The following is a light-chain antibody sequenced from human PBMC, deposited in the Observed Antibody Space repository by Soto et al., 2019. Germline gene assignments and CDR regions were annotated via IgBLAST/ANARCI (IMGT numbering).Light chain of an antibody. CDR3: QQRSNWPGT. Sequence: ENGLTPSPATLSLSPGERATLSWWASQSVSSYLAWYQQKPGQAPRLPIYDASNRATGIPARFSGSGYGTDFNLTISSLETEDFAVYYCQQRSNWPGTFGQGTKVDIK. CDR2: DAS. V-gene: IGKV3-11*01. J-gene: IGKJ1*01. CDR1: QSVSSY.